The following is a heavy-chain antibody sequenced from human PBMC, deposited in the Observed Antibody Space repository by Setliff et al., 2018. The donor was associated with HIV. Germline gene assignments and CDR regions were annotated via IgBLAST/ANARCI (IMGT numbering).Heavy chain of an antibody. CDR2: IYYSGST. V-gene: IGHV4-39*01. CDR3: ARRSGWELQYFDY. CDR1: GGSISSSNYY. D-gene: IGHD1-26*01. J-gene: IGHJ4*02. Sequence: SQTLSLTCTVSGGSISSSNYYWGWIRQPPGKGLEWIGNIYYSGSTYYNPSLKSRVTISVDTSKNQFSLKLSSVTAADTAVYYCARRSGWELQYFDYWGQGTLVTVSS.